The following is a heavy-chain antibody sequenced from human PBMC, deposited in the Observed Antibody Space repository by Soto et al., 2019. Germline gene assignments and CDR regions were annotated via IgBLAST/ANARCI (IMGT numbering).Heavy chain of an antibody. Sequence: QVQLQESGPGLVKPSQTLSLTCTVSGDSISSVYPCWSWIRQSPDKGLEWIGHIYNGGTTYNNPSLPRRLTLSVXTSKNQFSLQLRSVSAADTAVYYCARGPSGDKVDYWGQGTLVTVSS. CDR2: IYNGGTT. CDR1: GDSISSVYPC. V-gene: IGHV4-30-4*01. CDR3: ARGPSGDKVDY. D-gene: IGHD7-27*01. J-gene: IGHJ4*02.